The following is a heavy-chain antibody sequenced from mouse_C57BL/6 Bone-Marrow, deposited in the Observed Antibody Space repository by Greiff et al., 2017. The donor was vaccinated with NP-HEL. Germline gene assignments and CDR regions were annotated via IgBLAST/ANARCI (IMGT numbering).Heavy chain of an antibody. CDR3: ARHEEEGGGGNDGYYWFAY. J-gene: IGHJ3*01. V-gene: IGHV1-62-2*01. CDR2: FYPGSGSI. Sequence: QVQLQQSGAELVKPGASVKLSCKASGYTFTEYTIHWVKQRSGQGLEWIGWFYPGSGSIKYNEKFKDKATLTADKSSSTVYMELSRLTSEDSAVYFCARHEEEGGGGNDGYYWFAYWGQGTLVTVSA. D-gene: IGHD2-3*01. CDR1: GYTFTEYT.